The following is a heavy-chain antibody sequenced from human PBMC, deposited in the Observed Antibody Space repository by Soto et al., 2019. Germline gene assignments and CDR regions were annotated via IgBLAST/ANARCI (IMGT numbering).Heavy chain of an antibody. CDR2: ICCSGGST. Sequence: GGSLRLSCAASGFTFSSYAMSWVRQAPGKGLEWVSVICCSGGSTYYADSLKGRFTISRDNSKNTLYLQMNSLRAEDTAVYYCAKGLVTDFWSGYLYYYYYGMDVWGQGTTVTSP. D-gene: IGHD3-3*01. CDR3: AKGLVTDFWSGYLYYYYYGMDV. J-gene: IGHJ6*02. V-gene: IGHV3-23*01. CDR1: GFTFSSYA.